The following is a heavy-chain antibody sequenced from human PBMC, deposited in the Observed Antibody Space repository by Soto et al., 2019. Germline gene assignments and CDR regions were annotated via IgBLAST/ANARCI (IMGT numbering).Heavy chain of an antibody. CDR1: GGSISRYY. V-gene: IGHV4-4*07. CDR2: IYTSGST. CDR3: ARDVPYFSNGVCPGDCIDP. J-gene: IGHJ5*02. D-gene: IGHD2-8*01. Sequence: SETLSLTCTVSGGSISRYYWSWIRQPAGKGLEWIGRIYTSGSTNYNPSLKSRVTMSVDTSKNQFSLKLSSVTAADTAVYYCARDVPYFSNGVCPGDCIDPWGQGTLGSGS.